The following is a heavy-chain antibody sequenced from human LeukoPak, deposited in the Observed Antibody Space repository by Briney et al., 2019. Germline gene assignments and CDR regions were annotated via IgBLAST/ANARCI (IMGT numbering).Heavy chain of an antibody. J-gene: IGHJ4*02. Sequence: TGGSLRLSCAASRITFSSYGMSWVRQAPGKGLEWVSSISGSGGSTYYADSVKGRFTISRDNSKNTLYLQMNSLRDEDTAVYYCAKSSYYDASGYYREYYFDYWGQGTLVTVSS. D-gene: IGHD3-22*01. CDR3: AKSSYYDASGYYREYYFDY. CDR1: RITFSSYG. CDR2: ISGSGGST. V-gene: IGHV3-23*01.